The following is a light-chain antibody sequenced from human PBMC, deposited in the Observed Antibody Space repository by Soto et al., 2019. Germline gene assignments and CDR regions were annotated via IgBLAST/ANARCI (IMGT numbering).Light chain of an antibody. CDR3: QQYSTSRGT. J-gene: IGKJ1*01. CDR1: QSLTSSH. CDR2: GAS. Sequence: EIVLTPSPSTLSSSPGERATLSCRASQSLTSSHVAWYQQKPGQSPRLLMFGASSRATGIPDRFSGSGSGTDFTLTISRLEPEDFAVYYCQQYSTSRGTVGQGTNVDIK. V-gene: IGKV3-20*01.